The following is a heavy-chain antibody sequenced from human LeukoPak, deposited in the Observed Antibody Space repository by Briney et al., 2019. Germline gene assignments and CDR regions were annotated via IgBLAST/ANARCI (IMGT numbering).Heavy chain of an antibody. CDR1: GYTFTGYY. V-gene: IGHV1-46*01. CDR3: ARDVFGLDY. J-gene: IGHJ4*02. CDR2: ITASGGGT. Sequence: AASVKVSCKASGYTFTGYYMHWVRQAPGQGLEWMGVITASGGGTTYAQKFQGRVTMTRDTSSSTVYMELTSLRSEDTAVYYCARDVFGLDYWGQGTLVTVSS. D-gene: IGHD3-10*01.